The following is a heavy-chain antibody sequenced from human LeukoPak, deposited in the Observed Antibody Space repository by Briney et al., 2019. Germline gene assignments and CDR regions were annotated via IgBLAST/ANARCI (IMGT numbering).Heavy chain of an antibody. D-gene: IGHD3-10*01. Sequence: GGSLRLSCEASGFPFSSYAMTWARQAPGKGLEWVSSIGNHGKTNYSQSVKGRFAISRDNFAGMVFLQLNSLRVEDTALYYCARAMHYYGAMDVWGQGTTVTVSS. V-gene: IGHV3-23*01. J-gene: IGHJ6*02. CDR1: GFPFSSYA. CDR3: ARAMHYYGAMDV. CDR2: IGNHGKT.